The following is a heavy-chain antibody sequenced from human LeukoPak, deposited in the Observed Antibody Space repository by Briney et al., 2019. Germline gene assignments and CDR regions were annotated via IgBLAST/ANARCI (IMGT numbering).Heavy chain of an antibody. CDR1: GYTFTSYG. D-gene: IGHD2-2*02. Sequence: ASVKVSCKASGYTFTSYGISWVRQAPGQGLEWMGWISAYNGNTNYAQKLQGRVTMTRNTSISTAYMELSSLRSEDTAVYYCARTKYCSSTSCYIWAYYYYGMDVWGQGTTVTVSS. J-gene: IGHJ6*02. CDR3: ARTKYCSSTSCYIWAYYYYGMDV. V-gene: IGHV1-18*01. CDR2: ISAYNGNT.